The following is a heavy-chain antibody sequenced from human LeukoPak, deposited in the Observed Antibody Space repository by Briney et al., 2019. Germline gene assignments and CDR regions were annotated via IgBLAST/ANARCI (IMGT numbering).Heavy chain of an antibody. CDR2: INWNGGST. D-gene: IGHD6-13*01. Sequence: GGSLRLSCAASGFTFDDYGMSWVRQAPGKGLEWVSGINWNGGSTGYADSVKGRFTTSRDNAKNSLYLQMNSLRAEDTALYHCARGGPYSSSWKREFDYWGQGTLVTVSS. CDR3: ARGGPYSSSWKREFDY. J-gene: IGHJ4*02. CDR1: GFTFDDYG. V-gene: IGHV3-20*01.